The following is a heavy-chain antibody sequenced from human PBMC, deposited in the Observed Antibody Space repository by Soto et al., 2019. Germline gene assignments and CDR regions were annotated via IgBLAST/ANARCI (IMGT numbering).Heavy chain of an antibody. CDR1: GSSSDPFT. Sequence: PGGSLRLSCVASGSSSDPFTMHWVRELPGKGLEWVAGLSWDRSTVAYADSVQGRFTISRDHAKNSVDLLMDSLRPDDTALYLCAVSSPDIVVLPSSIYFTSWGPGTQVTVSS. V-gene: IGHV3-9*02. CDR2: LSWDRSTV. J-gene: IGHJ4*02. CDR3: AVSSPDIVVLPSSIYFTS. D-gene: IGHD2-15*01.